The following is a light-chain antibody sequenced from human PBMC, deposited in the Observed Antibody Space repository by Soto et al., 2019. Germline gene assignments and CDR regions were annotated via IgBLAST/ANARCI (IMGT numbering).Light chain of an antibody. CDR1: ESVSSHY. V-gene: IGKV3-20*01. J-gene: IGKJ4*01. CDR3: HHYGRSVT. CDR2: GTA. Sequence: EIVLTQSPGTLSLSPGERATLSCRASESVSSHYIGWYQQRPGRAPRLLIYGTASRAPDIPDRFSGDGAGADFTLTISGLEPEDFAVYYCHHYGRSVTFGGGTKVEIK.